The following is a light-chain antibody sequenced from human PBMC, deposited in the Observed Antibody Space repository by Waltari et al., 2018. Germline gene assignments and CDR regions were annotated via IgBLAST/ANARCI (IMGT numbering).Light chain of an antibody. CDR2: KDN. CDR1: VLAKKY. V-gene: IGLV3-27*01. J-gene: IGLJ3*02. Sequence: SYELTQPSSVSVSPGQTATITCSGDVLAKKYSRWFQQKPGQAPVLVIYKDNERPSGNPERFSVSSSGTTVTLTISGAQVEDEADYYCYSAADNNLGVFGGGTKLTVL. CDR3: YSAADNNLGV.